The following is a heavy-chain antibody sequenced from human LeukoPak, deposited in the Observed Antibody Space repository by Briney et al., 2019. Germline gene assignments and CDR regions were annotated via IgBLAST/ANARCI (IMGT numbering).Heavy chain of an antibody. Sequence: SETLSLTCTVSGGSISKSYWSWIRQPAGKGLEWIGRIYSSGSTSYNPSLRSRVSMSVDTSKDHFSLYLDSVTAADTAVYYCARYVSGHFFDYWGLGTLVTVSS. CDR3: ARYVSGHFFDY. D-gene: IGHD3-16*01. V-gene: IGHV4-4*07. CDR1: GGSISKSY. J-gene: IGHJ4*02. CDR2: IYSSGST.